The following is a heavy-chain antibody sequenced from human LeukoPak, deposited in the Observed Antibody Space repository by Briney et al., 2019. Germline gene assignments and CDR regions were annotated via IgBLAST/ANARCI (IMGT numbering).Heavy chain of an antibody. CDR2: INHSGST. CDR3: ARTISPNDWFDL. CDR1: GGSFSGYY. Sequence: SETLSLTCAVYGGSFSGYYWSWIRQPPGKGLEWIGEINHSGSTNYNPSLKSRVTISVDTSKNQFSLKLSSVTAADTAVYYCARTISPNDWFDLWGQGTLVTVSS. J-gene: IGHJ5*02. D-gene: IGHD1-1*01. V-gene: IGHV4-34*01.